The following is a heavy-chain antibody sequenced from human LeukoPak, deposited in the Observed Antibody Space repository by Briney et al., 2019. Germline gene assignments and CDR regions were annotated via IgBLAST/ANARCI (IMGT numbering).Heavy chain of an antibody. CDR3: ARDPVVSPLAVAGTDLGDY. CDR2: IYYSGST. CDR1: GGSISSGSYY. V-gene: IGHV4-61*01. D-gene: IGHD6-19*01. J-gene: IGHJ4*02. Sequence: SQTLSLTCTVSGGSISSGSYYWSWIRQPPGKGLEWIGYIYYSGSTNYNPSLKSRVTISVDTSKNQFSLKLSSVTAADTAVYYCARDPVVSPLAVAGTDLGDYWGQGTLVTVSS.